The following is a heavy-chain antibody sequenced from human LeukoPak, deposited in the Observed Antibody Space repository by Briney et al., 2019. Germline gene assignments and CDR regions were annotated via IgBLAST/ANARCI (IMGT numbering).Heavy chain of an antibody. CDR2: IYPGDSDT. D-gene: IGHD3-22*01. CDR1: GYSFTSYW. CDR3: ARIQYYYDSSGYYLYYFDY. Sequence: GESLKISCKGSGYSFTSYWIGWVRQMPGKGLEWMGIIYPGDSDTRYSPSFQGQVTISADKSISTAYLQWSSLKASDTAMHYCARIQYYYDSSGYYLYYFDYWGQGTLVTVSS. J-gene: IGHJ4*02. V-gene: IGHV5-51*01.